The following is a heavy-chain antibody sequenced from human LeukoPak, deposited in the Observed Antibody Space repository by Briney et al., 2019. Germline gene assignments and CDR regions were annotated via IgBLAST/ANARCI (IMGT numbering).Heavy chain of an antibody. D-gene: IGHD6-19*01. CDR3: ASNRGSGYDY. J-gene: IGHJ4*02. V-gene: IGHV4-61*09. Sequence: PSETLSLTCTVSSGSISSGSYCWSWIRQPAGNGLEWIGHIHSSGSTNYNPSLKSRVTISVDTSKNQFSLKLSSVTAADTAVYYCASNRGSGYDYWGQGTLVTVSS. CDR2: IHSSGST. CDR1: SGSISSGSYC.